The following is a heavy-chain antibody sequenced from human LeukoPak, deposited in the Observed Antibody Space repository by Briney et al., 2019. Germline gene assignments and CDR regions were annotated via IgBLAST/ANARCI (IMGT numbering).Heavy chain of an antibody. Sequence: ASVKVSCKASGYTYTSCYMHWVRQAPGQGLEWMGIINPSGGSTSYAQKFQGRVTMTRDTSTSTVYMELSSLRSEDTAVYYCARDESSSGPLYYFDYWGQGTLVTVSS. J-gene: IGHJ4*02. CDR3: ARDESSSGPLYYFDY. CDR1: GYTYTSCY. V-gene: IGHV1-46*01. CDR2: INPSGGST. D-gene: IGHD3-22*01.